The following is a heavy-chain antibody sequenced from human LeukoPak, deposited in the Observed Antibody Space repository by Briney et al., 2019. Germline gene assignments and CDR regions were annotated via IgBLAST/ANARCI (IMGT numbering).Heavy chain of an antibody. CDR2: INYDGREK. D-gene: IGHD4-23*01. V-gene: IGHV3-7*01. CDR3: VCDYDRKSGY. Sequence: PSETLSLTCAVSGGSINSSNWWSWVRHAPGKGLEWVANINYDGREKYYVDSVKGRFTISRDNAKNSLFLQMNSLGTDDTAVYCCVCDYDRKSGYWGQGTLVTVSS. CDR1: GGSINSSNW. J-gene: IGHJ4*02.